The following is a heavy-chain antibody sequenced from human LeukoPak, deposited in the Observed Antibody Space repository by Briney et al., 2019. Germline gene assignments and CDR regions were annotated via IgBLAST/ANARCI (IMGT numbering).Heavy chain of an antibody. V-gene: IGHV1-24*01. D-gene: IGHD2-15*01. CDR1: GYTLTELS. CDR2: FDPEDGET. CDR3: ATGMAYCSGGNCYFKY. J-gene: IGHJ4*02. Sequence: ASVKVSCKVSGYTLTELSMRWVRQAPGKGLEWMGGFDPEDGETIDAQKFQGRVTMTEDTSTDTAYMELSSLRSEDTAVYYCATGMAYCSGGNCYFKYWGQGTLVTVSS.